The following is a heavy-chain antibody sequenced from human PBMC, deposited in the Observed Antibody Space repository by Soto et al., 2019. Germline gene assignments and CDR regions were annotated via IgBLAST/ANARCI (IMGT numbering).Heavy chain of an antibody. CDR2: ISSSSSYI. Sequence: VGSLRLSCAASGFTFSSYSMNWVRQAPGKGLEWVSSISSSSSYIYYADSVKGRFTISRDNAKNSLYLQMNSLRAEDTAVYYCARVIDYYDSSGYCDYWGQGTLVTVSS. CDR1: GFTFSSYS. D-gene: IGHD3-22*01. V-gene: IGHV3-21*01. J-gene: IGHJ4*02. CDR3: ARVIDYYDSSGYCDY.